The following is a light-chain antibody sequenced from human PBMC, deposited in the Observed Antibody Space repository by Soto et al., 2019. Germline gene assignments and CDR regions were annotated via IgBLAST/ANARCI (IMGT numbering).Light chain of an antibody. CDR3: HAWDSNTVV. CDR2: RDT. CDR1: NTGSKS. J-gene: IGLJ2*01. V-gene: IGLV3-9*01. Sequence: SYELTQPLSVSVALGQTARITCGGHNTGSKSVHWYQQRPGQAPVLIIYRDTNRPSGIPERFSGSNSGNTATLTLSRAQVGDEADYFCHAWDSNTVVFGGGTKLTVL.